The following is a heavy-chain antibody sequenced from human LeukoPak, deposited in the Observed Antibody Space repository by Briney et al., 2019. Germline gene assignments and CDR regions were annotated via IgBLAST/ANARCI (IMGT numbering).Heavy chain of an antibody. J-gene: IGHJ1*01. Sequence: GASVKVSCKASGYTFTTYSMNWVRQAPGQGLEWMGWINTNTGNPTYAQGFTGRFVFSLDTSVSTAYLQISSLKAEDTAVYYCARDYTLTVGTTTYFQHWGQGTLVTVSS. CDR2: INTNTGNP. CDR1: GYTFTTYS. D-gene: IGHD1-26*01. V-gene: IGHV7-4-1*02. CDR3: ARDYTLTVGTTTYFQH.